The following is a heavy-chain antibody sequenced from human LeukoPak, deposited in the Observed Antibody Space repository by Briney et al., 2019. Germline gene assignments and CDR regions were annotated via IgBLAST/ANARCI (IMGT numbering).Heavy chain of an antibody. J-gene: IGHJ2*01. D-gene: IGHD5-18*01. CDR3: ARVSGYSYGYRWYFDL. Sequence: PGGSLRLSCAASGFIVNTNYMSWVRQAPGKGLEWVSVIYSGGSTYYADSVKGRFTISRDNSKNMLYLQMNSLRAEDTAVYYCARVSGYSYGYRWYFDLWGRGTLVTVSS. CDR1: GFIVNTNY. V-gene: IGHV3-66*01. CDR2: IYSGGST.